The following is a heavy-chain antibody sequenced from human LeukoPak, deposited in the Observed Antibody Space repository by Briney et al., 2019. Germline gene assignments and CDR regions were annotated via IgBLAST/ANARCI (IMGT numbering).Heavy chain of an antibody. J-gene: IGHJ3*02. D-gene: IGHD2-2*01. CDR3: ASLAILWKYQGVFRAGLDAFDI. Sequence: PSQTLSLACTVSGGSISSGGYYWSWIRQHPGKGLEWIGYIYYSGSTYYNPSLKSRVTISVDTSKNQFSLKLSSVTAADTAVYYCASLAILWKYQGVFRAGLDAFDIWGQGTMVTVSS. V-gene: IGHV4-31*03. CDR1: GGSISSGGYY. CDR2: IYYSGST.